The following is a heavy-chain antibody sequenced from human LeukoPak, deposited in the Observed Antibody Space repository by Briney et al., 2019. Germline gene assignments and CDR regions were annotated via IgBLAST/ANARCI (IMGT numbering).Heavy chain of an antibody. D-gene: IGHD3-22*01. V-gene: IGHV4-4*07. CDR3: ARGGDSSGYYYGEFDY. J-gene: IGHJ4*02. Sequence: SETLSLTCTVSGGSISSYYWSWIRQSAGKGLEWIGRIYSSGSSNYNPSLKSRVTMSVDTSKNQFSLKLSSVTAADTAVYYCARGGDSSGYYYGEFDYWGQGTLVTVSS. CDR1: GGSISSYY. CDR2: IYSSGSS.